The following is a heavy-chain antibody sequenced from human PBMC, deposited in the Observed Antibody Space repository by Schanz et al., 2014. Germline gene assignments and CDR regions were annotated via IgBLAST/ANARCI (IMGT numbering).Heavy chain of an antibody. CDR1: GFPFSDYF. V-gene: IGHV3-23*04. CDR3: AKGRFGELSAFDI. J-gene: IGHJ3*02. D-gene: IGHD3-10*01. Sequence: VQLVDSGGGLVKPGGSLRLSCTASGFPFSDYFMAWIRQPPGRGLEWVSAISGSGGSTYYADSVKGRFTISRDNSMNTLYLQMNSLRAEDTAVYYCAKGRFGELSAFDIWGQGTMVTVSS. CDR2: ISGSGGST.